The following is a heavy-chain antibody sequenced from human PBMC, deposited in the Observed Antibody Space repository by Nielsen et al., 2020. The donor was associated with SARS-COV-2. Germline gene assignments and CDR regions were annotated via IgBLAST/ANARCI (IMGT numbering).Heavy chain of an antibody. J-gene: IGHJ4*02. CDR3: ARGVYSDSSGLFADYFDY. V-gene: IGHV3-33*08. Sequence: GESLKISCAASGFTFSSYAMHWVRQAPGKGLEWVAVIWYDGSNKYYADSVKGRFTISRDNSKNTLYLQMNSLRAEDTAVYYCARGVYSDSSGLFADYFDYWGQGTLVTVSS. CDR1: GFTFSSYA. D-gene: IGHD3-22*01. CDR2: IWYDGSNK.